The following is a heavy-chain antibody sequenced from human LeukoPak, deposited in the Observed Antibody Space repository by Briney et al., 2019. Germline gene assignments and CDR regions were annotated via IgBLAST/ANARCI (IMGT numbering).Heavy chain of an antibody. J-gene: IGHJ4*02. Sequence: GRSLRLSCAASGFTFSSFPIHWVRRAPGKGLEWVALISYDGSNKYYADSVKGRFTISRDNSKNTLYLQMNSLRAEDTAVYYCARDRDNSGSYAYYFDYWGQGTRVTVSS. D-gene: IGHD3-22*01. V-gene: IGHV3-30-3*01. CDR3: ARDRDNSGSYAYYFDY. CDR2: ISYDGSNK. CDR1: GFTFSSFP.